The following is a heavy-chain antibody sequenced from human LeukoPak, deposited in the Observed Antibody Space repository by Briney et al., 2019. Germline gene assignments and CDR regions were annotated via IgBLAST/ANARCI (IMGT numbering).Heavy chain of an antibody. Sequence: GGSLRLSCAASGFTFSSYAMHWVRQAPGKGLEYVSAISSNGGSTYYANSVKGRFTISRDNSKNTLYLQMGSLRAEDMAVYYCARTPAGTYAFDIWGQGTMVTVSS. CDR3: ARTPAGTYAFDI. CDR1: GFTFSSYA. D-gene: IGHD1-14*01. CDR2: ISSNGGST. J-gene: IGHJ3*02. V-gene: IGHV3-64*01.